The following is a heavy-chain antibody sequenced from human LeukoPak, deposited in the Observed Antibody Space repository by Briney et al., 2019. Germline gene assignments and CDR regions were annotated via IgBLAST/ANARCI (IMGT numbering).Heavy chain of an antibody. J-gene: IGHJ4*02. D-gene: IGHD5-18*01. CDR3: AKDETPIQLWVWDY. CDR1: GFTFSSYG. Sequence: GGSLRLSCAASGFTFSSYGMSWVRQAPGKGLEWVSVISGSGGSTYYADSVKGRFTISRDNSKNTLYLQMNSLRAEDTAVYYCAKDETPIQLWVWDYWGQGTLVTVSS. V-gene: IGHV3-23*01. CDR2: ISGSGGST.